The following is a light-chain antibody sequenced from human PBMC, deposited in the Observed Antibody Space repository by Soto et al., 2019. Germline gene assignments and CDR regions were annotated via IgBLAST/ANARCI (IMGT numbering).Light chain of an antibody. CDR2: AVS. CDR1: QGIRND. Sequence: ILMTQSPSALSASVGDRVTITCRASQGIRNDLVWYQQKPGKAPKRLIYAVSSLQSGVPSRFSGSGSGTEFTLTISGLQPEDFATYFCLQHNSYIGTWTFGQGTKWIS. CDR3: LQHNSYIGTWT. J-gene: IGKJ1*01. V-gene: IGKV1-17*01.